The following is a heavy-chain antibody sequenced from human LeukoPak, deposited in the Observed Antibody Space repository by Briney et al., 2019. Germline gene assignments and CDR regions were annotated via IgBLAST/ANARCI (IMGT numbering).Heavy chain of an antibody. D-gene: IGHD6-6*01. V-gene: IGHV1-18*01. CDR2: ISAYNGVT. CDR1: GYTFTSYG. CDR3: ARDLTTTSTSLSGY. J-gene: IGHJ4*02. Sequence: ASVKVSFKASGYTFTSYGITWVRQAPGQGLEWMGWISAYNGVTNYAQKLQGRVTMTTDTSTSKAYMELRSLRSDDTAVYYCARDLTTTSTSLSGYWGQGTLVSVSS.